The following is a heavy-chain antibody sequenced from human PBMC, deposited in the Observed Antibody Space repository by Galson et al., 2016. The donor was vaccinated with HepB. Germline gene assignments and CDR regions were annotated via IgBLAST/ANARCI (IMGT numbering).Heavy chain of an antibody. CDR1: GFTFSGHG. D-gene: IGHD3-9*01. CDR2: ILTNGISQ. CDR3: AKDQGILRHFDWLTYDAFDM. V-gene: IGHV3-30*18. J-gene: IGHJ3*02. Sequence: SLRLSCAASGFTFSGHGMHWVRQAPGRGLEWVAVILTNGISQNYEDSVKGRFTVYRDNSKNTVDLQMNSLRPEDTAVYYCAKDQGILRHFDWLTYDAFDMWGQGTMVTVSS.